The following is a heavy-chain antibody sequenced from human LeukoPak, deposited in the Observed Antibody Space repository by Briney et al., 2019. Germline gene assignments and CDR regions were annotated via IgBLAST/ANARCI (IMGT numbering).Heavy chain of an antibody. Sequence: PAGSLRLSCAASGFIFSNNAMNWVRRTPGKGLEWVSSISGNGNEMNYRDSVKGRFTISRDNTRNSLYLQMDSLRVEDTAIYYCVRIPNGANFPNWLDPWGQGTLVTVSS. CDR2: ISGNGNEM. CDR3: VRIPNGANFPNWLDP. J-gene: IGHJ5*02. V-gene: IGHV3-21*01. D-gene: IGHD4/OR15-4a*01. CDR1: GFIFSNNA.